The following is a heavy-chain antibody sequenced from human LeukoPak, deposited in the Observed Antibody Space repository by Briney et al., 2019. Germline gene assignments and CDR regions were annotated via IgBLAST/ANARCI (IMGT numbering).Heavy chain of an antibody. CDR1: GFSFDDYA. CDR2: ISGDGDTS. J-gene: IGHJ4*02. V-gene: IGHV3-43D*03. CDR3: AKGETGYSSGWYFDY. Sequence: GGSLRLSCAASGFSFDDYAMHWVRQPPGKGLEWVSIISGDGDTSYYADSVKGRFTVSRDNGRRSLYLQMNSLRAEDTAVYYCAKGETGYSSGWYFDYWGQGTLVTVSS. D-gene: IGHD6-19*01.